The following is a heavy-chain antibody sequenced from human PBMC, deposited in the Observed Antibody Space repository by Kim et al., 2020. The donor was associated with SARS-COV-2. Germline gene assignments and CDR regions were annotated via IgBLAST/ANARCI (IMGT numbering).Heavy chain of an antibody. D-gene: IGHD5-12*01. CDR2: IYPGDSDT. CDR3: ARHSRSNIVAMRVDY. Sequence: GESLKISCKGSGYSFTSYWIGWVRQMPGKGLEWMGIIYPGDSDTRYSPSFQGQVTISADKSISTAYLQWSSLKASDTAMYYCARHSRSNIVAMRVDYWGQGTLVTVSS. V-gene: IGHV5-51*01. CDR1: GYSFTSYW. J-gene: IGHJ4*02.